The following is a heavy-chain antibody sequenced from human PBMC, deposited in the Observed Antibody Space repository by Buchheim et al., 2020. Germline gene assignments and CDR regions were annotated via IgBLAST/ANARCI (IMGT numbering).Heavy chain of an antibody. CDR1: GGSISSSNW. Sequence: QVQLQESGPGLVKPSGTLSLTCAVSGGSISSSNWWRWVRQSPGKGLEWIGEIYHSGSTNYNPSLKSRVTISVDNSTNQFSLNLTSVTAADTAVYYCAREYSTAYGGFDYWGQGTL. V-gene: IGHV4-4*02. CDR3: AREYSTAYGGFDY. J-gene: IGHJ4*02. D-gene: IGHD6-13*01. CDR2: IYHSGST.